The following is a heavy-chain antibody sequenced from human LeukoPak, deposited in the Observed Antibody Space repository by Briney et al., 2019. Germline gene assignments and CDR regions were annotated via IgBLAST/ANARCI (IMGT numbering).Heavy chain of an antibody. D-gene: IGHD2-2*01. J-gene: IGHJ4*02. CDR3: AKEAFAVVPAAKSDY. Sequence: RGSLRLSCAASGFTFSSYAMSWVRQAPGKGLEWVSAISGIGGRYYADSVKGRFIISRDNSKNTVYLQMNSLRAEDTALYYCAKEAFAVVPAAKSDYWGQGTLVTVS. V-gene: IGHV3-23*01. CDR1: GFTFSSYA. CDR2: ISGIGGR.